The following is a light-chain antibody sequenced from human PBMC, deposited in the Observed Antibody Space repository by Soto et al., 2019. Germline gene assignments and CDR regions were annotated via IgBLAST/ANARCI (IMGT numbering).Light chain of an antibody. J-gene: IGKJ2*01. V-gene: IGKV1-5*03. CDR3: QQYNDYQYI. Sequence: DIQMTQSPSTLSGSVGDRVTITCRASQTISSWLAWYQQKPGKAPKPLIYKASTLQSGVPSRFSGSGSGTEFSLTISSLQPDDFATYYCQQYNDYQYIFGQGTKVDIK. CDR1: QTISSW. CDR2: KAS.